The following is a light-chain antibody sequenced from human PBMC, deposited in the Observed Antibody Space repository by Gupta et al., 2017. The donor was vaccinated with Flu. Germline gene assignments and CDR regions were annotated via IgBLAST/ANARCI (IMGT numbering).Light chain of an antibody. J-gene: IGLJ1*01. CDR3: QSYDSSLIAYV. Sequence: QSALTQPPSVSGAPGQRVTLSCTGSSSNIGTVYDVHWYQQLPGTAPKLLIYGNNNRPSGAPDRFSGSKSGTSASLAITGLQAEDEADYYCQSYDSSLIAYVFGTGTKVTVL. V-gene: IGLV1-40*01. CDR1: SSNIGTVYD. CDR2: GNN.